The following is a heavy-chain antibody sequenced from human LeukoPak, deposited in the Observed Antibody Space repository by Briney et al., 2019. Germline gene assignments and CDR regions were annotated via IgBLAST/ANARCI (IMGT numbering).Heavy chain of an antibody. CDR1: GFTFSSYA. CDR3: ANPLTPRYCSSGSCYKNY. V-gene: IGHV3-23*01. CDR2: IRGRGGNT. Sequence: GGSLRLSCAASGFTFSSYAMSWVRQAPGKGLEWVSAIRGRGGNTYYADSVKGRFTISRDNSKNTLYLQMNSVRAEDTAITYCANPLTPRYCSSGSCYKNYWGQGTLGTVSS. J-gene: IGHJ4*02. D-gene: IGHD2-15*01.